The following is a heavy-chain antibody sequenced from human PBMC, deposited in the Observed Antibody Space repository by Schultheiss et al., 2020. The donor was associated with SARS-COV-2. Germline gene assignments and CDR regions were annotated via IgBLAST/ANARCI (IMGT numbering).Heavy chain of an antibody. Sequence: GGSLRLSCAASGFTVSSNYMSWVRQAPGKGLEWVSAISGSGGSTYYADSVKGRFTISRDNSKNTLYLQMNSLRAEDTAVYYCARDIVVVPAAMFSHKPYGMDVWGQGTTVTVSS. D-gene: IGHD2-2*01. J-gene: IGHJ6*02. CDR2: ISGSGGST. V-gene: IGHV3-53*01. CDR3: ARDIVVVPAAMFSHKPYGMDV. CDR1: GFTVSSNY.